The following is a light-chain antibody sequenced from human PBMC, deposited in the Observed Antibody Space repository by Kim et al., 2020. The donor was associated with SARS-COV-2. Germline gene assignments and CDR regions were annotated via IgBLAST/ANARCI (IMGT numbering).Light chain of an antibody. J-gene: IGKJ1*01. CDR3: QQSYSTPRT. V-gene: IGKV1-39*01. Sequence: ASGGDRVTITCRASQSISSYLNWYQQKPGKAPKLLIYAASSLQSGVPSRFSGSGSGTDVTLTISSLQPEDFATYYCQQSYSTPRTFGQGTKVDIK. CDR2: AAS. CDR1: QSISSY.